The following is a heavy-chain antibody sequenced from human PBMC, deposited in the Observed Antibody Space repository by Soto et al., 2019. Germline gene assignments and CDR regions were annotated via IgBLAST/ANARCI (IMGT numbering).Heavy chain of an antibody. CDR2: ISGSGGST. J-gene: IGHJ6*02. Sequence: PGGSLRLSCAASGFTFSCYAMSWVRQAPGKGLEWVSAISGSGGSTYYADSVKGRFTISRDNSKNTLYLQMNSLRAEDTAVYYCAKETSGFGVVMYYYYYGMDVWGQGTTVTVSS. CDR1: GFTFSCYA. CDR3: AKETSGFGVVMYYYYYGMDV. D-gene: IGHD3-3*01. V-gene: IGHV3-23*01.